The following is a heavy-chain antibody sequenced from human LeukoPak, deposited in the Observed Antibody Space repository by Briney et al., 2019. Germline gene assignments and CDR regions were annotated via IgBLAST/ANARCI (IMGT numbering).Heavy chain of an antibody. CDR3: AREVENYGSGSYPSGWFDP. J-gene: IGHJ5*02. V-gene: IGHV4-30-4*01. Sequence: SETLSLTCTVSGGSISSGDYYWSWIRQPPGKGLEWIGYIYYSGSTYYNPSLKSRVTISVDTSKNQFSLKLSSVTAADTAVYYCAREVENYGSGSYPSGWFDPWGQGTLVTVSS. D-gene: IGHD3-10*01. CDR2: IYYSGST. CDR1: GGSISSGDYY.